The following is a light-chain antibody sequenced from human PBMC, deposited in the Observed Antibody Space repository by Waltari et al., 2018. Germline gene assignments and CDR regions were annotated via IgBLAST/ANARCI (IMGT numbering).Light chain of an antibody. V-gene: IGLV2-23*02. J-gene: IGLJ2*01. CDR3: CSYAGSVV. CDR1: SSAIGSYNV. Sequence: QSALTQPPSVSGSPGPSITLSCTGRSSAIGSYNVFSWYHPHPGKAPKLVIYEVINRPSGVSNRFSGSKSGNTASLTISGLQAEDEADYYCCSYAGSVVFGGGTKLTVL. CDR2: EVI.